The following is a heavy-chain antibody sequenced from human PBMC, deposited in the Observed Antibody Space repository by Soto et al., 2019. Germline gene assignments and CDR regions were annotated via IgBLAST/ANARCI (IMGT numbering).Heavy chain of an antibody. Sequence: ASETLSLTCNVSGSPISSYYWSWFRQPPGQGLEWVGYIYYTGTTTYNPSLRSRVAISVDASKSQFSLDLRSVTAADTAVYYCARRYGYSFDYWGQGTLVTVSS. CDR2: IYYTGTT. V-gene: IGHV4-59*08. D-gene: IGHD1-1*01. CDR1: GSPISSYY. CDR3: ARRYGYSFDY. J-gene: IGHJ4*02.